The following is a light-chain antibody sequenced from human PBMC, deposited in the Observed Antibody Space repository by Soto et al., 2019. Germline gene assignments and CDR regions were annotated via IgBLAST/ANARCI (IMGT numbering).Light chain of an antibody. V-gene: IGKV2-28*01. CDR2: MGS. CDR1: QSLLHSNGHNY. J-gene: IGKJ4*01. CDR3: MQALQTPLT. Sequence: DIVMPQSPLSLPVTPGEPASISCRSSQSLLHSNGHNYLEWFLQKPGQSPQLVIYMGSNRASGVTERCSGSGSGTDFTLKISRVEAEDVGIYYCMQALQTPLTFGGGTKVEI.